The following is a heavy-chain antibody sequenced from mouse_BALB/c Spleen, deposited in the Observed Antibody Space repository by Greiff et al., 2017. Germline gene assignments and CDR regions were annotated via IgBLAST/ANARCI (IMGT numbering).Heavy chain of an antibody. Sequence: VQLKESGPGLVKPSQSLSLTCTVTGYSITSDYAWNWIRQFPGNKLEWMGYISYSGSTSYNPSLKSRISITRDTSKNQFFLQLNSVTTEDTATYYCARRSSFDYWGQGTTLTVSS. J-gene: IGHJ2*01. CDR3: ARRSSFDY. V-gene: IGHV3-2*02. CDR1: GYSITSDYA. CDR2: ISYSGST.